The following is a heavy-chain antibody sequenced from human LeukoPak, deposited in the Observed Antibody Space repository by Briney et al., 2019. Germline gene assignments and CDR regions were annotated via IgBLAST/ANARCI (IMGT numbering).Heavy chain of an antibody. J-gene: IGHJ3*02. CDR3: ARDLGATVVTDAFDI. Sequence: GGSLRLSCAASGFTFSDFWMNWVRQAPGKGLVWVSRIKSDGSSTSYADSVKGRFTISRDNAKNTLYLQMNSLRAEDTAVYYCARDLGATVVTDAFDIWGQGTMVTVSS. CDR2: IKSDGSST. D-gene: IGHD4-23*01. CDR1: GFTFSDFW. V-gene: IGHV3-74*01.